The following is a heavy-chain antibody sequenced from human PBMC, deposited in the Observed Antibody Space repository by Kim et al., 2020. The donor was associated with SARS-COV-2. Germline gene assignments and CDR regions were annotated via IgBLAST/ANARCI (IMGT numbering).Heavy chain of an antibody. CDR3: ARLPRELSFVFDP. D-gene: IGHD3-16*02. V-gene: IGHV5-51*01. Sequence: YSPSFQGQVTISADKSISTAYLQGSSLKASDTAMYYCARLPRELSFVFDPWGQGTLVTVSS. J-gene: IGHJ5*02.